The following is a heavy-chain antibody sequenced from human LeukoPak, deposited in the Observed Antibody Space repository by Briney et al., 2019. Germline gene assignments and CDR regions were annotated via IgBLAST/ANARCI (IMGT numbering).Heavy chain of an antibody. Sequence: SETLSLTCTVSGGSISSGSYYWSWIRQPAGKGLEWIGRINTSGSTNYNPSLKSRVTISVDTSKNQFSLKLSSVTAADTAVYYCAREHENDYGSGTNFDYWGQGTLVTVSS. CDR3: AREHENDYGSGTNFDY. D-gene: IGHD3-10*01. CDR1: GGSISSGSYY. V-gene: IGHV4-61*02. CDR2: INTSGST. J-gene: IGHJ4*02.